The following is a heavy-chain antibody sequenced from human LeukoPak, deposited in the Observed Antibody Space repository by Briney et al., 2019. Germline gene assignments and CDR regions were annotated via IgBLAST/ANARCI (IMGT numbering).Heavy chain of an antibody. CDR1: GGTFSSYA. D-gene: IGHD3-9*01. CDR2: IIPILGIA. Sequence: SATVSCMASGGTFSSYAISWVRQAPGQGLEWMGRIIPILGIANYAQKFQGRVTITADTSTSTDYMELSSLRSEDTAVYYCAKDRPPETQLDWFDYWGQGTLVTVSS. J-gene: IGHJ4*02. CDR3: AKDRPPETQLDWFDY. V-gene: IGHV1-69*04.